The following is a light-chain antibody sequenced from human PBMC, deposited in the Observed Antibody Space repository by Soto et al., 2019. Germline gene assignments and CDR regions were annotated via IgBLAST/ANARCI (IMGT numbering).Light chain of an antibody. V-gene: IGLV1-44*01. Sequence: QSVLTQPPSASGTPGQRVTISCSGSTSNIGSNTVNWFQQLPGTAPKLLIYSTNQRPSGVPDRFSGSKSGTSASLAISGLQSEDEADYYCATWDDSLDGLLFGGGTKLPS. CDR2: STN. J-gene: IGLJ2*01. CDR1: TSNIGSNT. CDR3: ATWDDSLDGLL.